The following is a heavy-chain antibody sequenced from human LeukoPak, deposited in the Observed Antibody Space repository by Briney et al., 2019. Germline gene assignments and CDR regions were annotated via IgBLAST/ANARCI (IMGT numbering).Heavy chain of an antibody. V-gene: IGHV3-20*04. D-gene: IGHD4-17*01. CDR3: ARDYDYGDYPGY. Sequence: GGSLRLSCAASGFMFYYYGMSWVRQAPGKGLEWVLGINWNGGRTGYADSVKGRFTISRDNAKNSLYLQMNSLRAEDTALYYCARDYDYGDYPGYWGQGTLVTVSS. CDR2: INWNGGRT. J-gene: IGHJ4*02. CDR1: GFMFYYYG.